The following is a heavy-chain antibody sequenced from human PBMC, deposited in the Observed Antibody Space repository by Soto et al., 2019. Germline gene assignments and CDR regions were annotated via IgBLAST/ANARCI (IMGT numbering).Heavy chain of an antibody. V-gene: IGHV3-9*01. CDR1: GFTFDDYA. CDR2: VSWNSGSI. CDR3: AKDETGTTTGY. J-gene: IGHJ4*02. D-gene: IGHD1-1*01. Sequence: PGGSLRLSCAASGFTFDDYAMHWVLQAPGKGLEWVSGVSWNSGSIGYADSVKGRFTISRDNAKNSLYLQMNSLRAEDTALYYCAKDETGTTTGYWGQGTLVTVSS.